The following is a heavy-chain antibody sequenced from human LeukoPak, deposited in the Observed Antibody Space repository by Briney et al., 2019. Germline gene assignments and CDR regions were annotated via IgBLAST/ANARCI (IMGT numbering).Heavy chain of an antibody. D-gene: IGHD3-16*01. V-gene: IGHV3-15*01. CDR3: TTEGGVWGYHALDI. CDR1: GFTFTNAW. Sequence: GGSLRLSCGASGFTFTNAWMSWVRQAPGKGLEWVGRIKRKSDGGATDFAAPVKGRFTISRDESQNTVYLQMNSLKTEDTGIYYCTTEGGVWGYHALDIWGQGTMVTVSS. J-gene: IGHJ3*02. CDR2: IKRKSDGGAT.